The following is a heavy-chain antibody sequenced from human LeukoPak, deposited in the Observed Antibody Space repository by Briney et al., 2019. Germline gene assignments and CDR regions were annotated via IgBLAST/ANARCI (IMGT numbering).Heavy chain of an antibody. CDR1: GCTFSSYS. Sequence: GGSLRLSCAASGCTFSSYSMNWVRQAPGKGLEWVSSISSSSSYIYYADSVKGRFTISRDNAKNSLYLQMKSLRAEDTAVYYCARSKSRNNAFDIWGQGTMVTVSS. V-gene: IGHV3-21*01. J-gene: IGHJ3*02. CDR2: ISSSSSYI. D-gene: IGHD2/OR15-2a*01. CDR3: ARSKSRNNAFDI.